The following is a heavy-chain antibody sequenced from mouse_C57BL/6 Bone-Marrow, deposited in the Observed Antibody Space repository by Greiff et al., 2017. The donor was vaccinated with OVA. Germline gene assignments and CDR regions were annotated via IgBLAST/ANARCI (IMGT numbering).Heavy chain of an antibody. D-gene: IGHD2-4*01. CDR1: GFNIKDDY. J-gene: IGHJ4*01. CDR2: IDPENGDT. V-gene: IGHV14-4*01. CDR3: TTGGLRYYYAMDY. Sequence: VQLQQSGAELVRPGASVKLSCTASGFNIKDDYMPWVKQRPEQGLEWIGWIDPENGDTEYASKFQGKATITADKSSNTAYLQLSSLTSEDTAVYYCTTGGLRYYYAMDYWGQGTSVTVSS.